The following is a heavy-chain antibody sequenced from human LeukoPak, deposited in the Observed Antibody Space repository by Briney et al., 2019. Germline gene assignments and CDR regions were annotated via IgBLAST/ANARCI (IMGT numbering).Heavy chain of an antibody. CDR3: ARVGPNARRRIVVVVAASQVDAFDI. CDR2: INSDGTIT. V-gene: IGHV3-74*01. J-gene: IGHJ3*02. CDR1: GFTLSNYW. Sequence: GGSLRLSCVASGFTLSNYWMHWVRQAPGKGLVWVSRINSDGTITRYADSVKGRFTISRDNAKNTLHLQMNSLRAEDTAVYYCARVGPNARRRIVVVVAASQVDAFDIWGQGTMVTVSS. D-gene: IGHD2-15*01.